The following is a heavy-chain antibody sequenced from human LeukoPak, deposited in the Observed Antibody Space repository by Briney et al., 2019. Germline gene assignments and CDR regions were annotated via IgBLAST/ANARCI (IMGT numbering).Heavy chain of an antibody. CDR3: ARAGPYYYYGMDV. J-gene: IGHJ6*02. Sequence: SETLSLTCTVSGGSISSYYWSWTRQPPGKGLEWIGYIYYSGSTNYNPSLKSRVTISVDTSKNQFSLKLSSVTAADTAVYYCARAGPYYYYGMDVWGQGTTVTVSS. V-gene: IGHV4-59*01. CDR1: GGSISSYY. CDR2: IYYSGST.